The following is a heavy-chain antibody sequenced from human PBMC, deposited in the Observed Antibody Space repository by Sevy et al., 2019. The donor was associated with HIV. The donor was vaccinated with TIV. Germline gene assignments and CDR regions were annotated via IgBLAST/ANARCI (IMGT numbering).Heavy chain of an antibody. V-gene: IGHV3-30*18. D-gene: IGHD2-15*01. CDR1: GFIFTNYG. CDR2: ISHDGSLK. J-gene: IGHJ3*02. Sequence: GGSLRLSCAASGFIFTNYGMHWVRQAPGKGLEWVAVISHDGSLKYYADSVRGRVTISRDSSKNTVSLQMNSLRLEDTAVHYCAKGSRATGSAFDIWGQGTMVTVSS. CDR3: AKGSRATGSAFDI.